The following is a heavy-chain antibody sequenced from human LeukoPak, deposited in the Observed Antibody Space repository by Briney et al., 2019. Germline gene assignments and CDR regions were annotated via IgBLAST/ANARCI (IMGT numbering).Heavy chain of an antibody. Sequence: GGSLRLSCAASGFTFSSYAMHWVRQAPGKGLEWVAVISYDGSNKYYADSVKGRFTISRDNSKNTLYLQMNSLRAEDTAVYYCARDMAYCGGDCRSWFEPWGQGTLVTVSS. CDR1: GFTFSSYA. V-gene: IGHV3-30*04. D-gene: IGHD2-21*02. CDR3: ARDMAYCGGDCRSWFEP. J-gene: IGHJ5*02. CDR2: ISYDGSNK.